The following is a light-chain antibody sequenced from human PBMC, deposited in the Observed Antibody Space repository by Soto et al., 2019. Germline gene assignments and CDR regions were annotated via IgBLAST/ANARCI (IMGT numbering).Light chain of an antibody. CDR1: QSVSSN. Sequence: EIVMTQPPATLSVSPGERATLSCRASQSVSSNLAWYQQKPGQAPRLLIYGASTRATGIPARFSGSGSGTEFTLTISSLQSEDFATYYCQQSYSTLSITFGQGTRLEIK. V-gene: IGKV3-15*01. J-gene: IGKJ5*01. CDR2: GAS. CDR3: QQSYSTLSIT.